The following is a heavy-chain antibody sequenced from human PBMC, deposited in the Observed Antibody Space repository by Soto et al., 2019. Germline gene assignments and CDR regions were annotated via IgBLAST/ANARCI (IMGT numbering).Heavy chain of an antibody. J-gene: IGHJ4*02. CDR3: AKDARSTWYDFAS. CDR1: GFKFDHHA. V-gene: IGHV3-23*01. Sequence: EVQLLESGGGLAQPGGSLRLSCAASGFKFDHHAMSWVRQAPGKGLEWVSGISASGGSKDHADSVKGRFTISRDDSKDTLSLQMANLRADDTASYYCAKDARSTWYDFASWGQGILVTVSS. D-gene: IGHD6-13*01. CDR2: ISASGGSK.